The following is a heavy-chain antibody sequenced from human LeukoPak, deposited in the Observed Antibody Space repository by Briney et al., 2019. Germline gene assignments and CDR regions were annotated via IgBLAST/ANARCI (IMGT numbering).Heavy chain of an antibody. Sequence: ASVKVSCKASGYTFTSYAMNWVRQAPGQGLEWIGWINTNTGNPTYAQGFTGRFVFSLDTSVSTTYLQISSLKAEDTAAYYCATERRRDTAMVTGFQGFDYWGQGTLVTVSS. CDR1: GYTFTSYA. CDR3: ATERRRDTAMVTGFQGFDY. CDR2: INTNTGNP. V-gene: IGHV7-4-1*02. D-gene: IGHD5-18*01. J-gene: IGHJ4*02.